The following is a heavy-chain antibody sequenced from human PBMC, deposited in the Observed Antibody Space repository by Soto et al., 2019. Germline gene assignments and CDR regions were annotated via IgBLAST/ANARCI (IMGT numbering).Heavy chain of an antibody. CDR3: AKGGCCSTDFDY. J-gene: IGHJ4*02. CDR2: VSWDSDII. D-gene: IGHD2-15*01. Sequence: EVQLVESGGGLVHPGKSLRLSCAASGFTFDDYSMHWVRQAPGKGLEWVSTVSWDSDIIYYANSVKGRFIISRDNAKNSRYLQMNRLTLEDTALYYCAKGGCCSTDFDYWGQGALVTVSS. CDR1: GFTFDDYS. V-gene: IGHV3-9*01.